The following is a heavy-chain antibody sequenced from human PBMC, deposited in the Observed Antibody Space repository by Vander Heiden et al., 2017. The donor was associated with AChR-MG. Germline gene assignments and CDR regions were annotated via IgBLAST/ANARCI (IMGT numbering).Heavy chain of an antibody. V-gene: IGHV4-61*02. Sequence: QVQLQESGPVLVQPSQTLSLTCPVSGGSISRGRYYWSWIRQPAGKGLEWIGRIYTSGSTNYNPSLKSRVTISVDTSKSQFSLTLSSVTAADTAVYYCARDGESSGLDWFDPWGQGILVTVSS. CDR2: IYTSGST. CDR1: GGSISRGRYY. D-gene: IGHD6-19*01. J-gene: IGHJ5*02. CDR3: ARDGESSGLDWFDP.